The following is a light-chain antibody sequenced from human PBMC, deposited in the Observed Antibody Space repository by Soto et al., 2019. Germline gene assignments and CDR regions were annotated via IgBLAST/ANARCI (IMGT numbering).Light chain of an antibody. CDR1: AGAVTSAYY. CDR2: STS. V-gene: IGLV7-43*01. J-gene: IGLJ2*01. CDR3: LIYYGHAHLL. Sequence: QAVVTQEPSLTVSPGGTVTLTCASSAGAVTSAYYTNWLQQKPGQAPRALIYSTSEKHSWTPARFSGSLLGGKAALTLSAAQPEDEADCYCLIYYGHAHLLFGGGTKLTVL.